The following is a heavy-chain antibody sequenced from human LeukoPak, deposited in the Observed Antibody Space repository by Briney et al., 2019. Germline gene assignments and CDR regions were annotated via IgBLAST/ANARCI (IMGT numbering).Heavy chain of an antibody. CDR2: MNPNSGNT. D-gene: IGHD3-3*01. V-gene: IGHV1-8*01. CDR1: GYTFNISD. Sequence: ASVKVSCKASGYTFNISDINWVRQASGQGLERMGWMNPNSGNTGYAQKFKGRLTITRDTSVSTAYMELSGLNSEDTAVYYCARRASDFWSGRAWFDPWGQGTLVTVSA. J-gene: IGHJ5*02. CDR3: ARRASDFWSGRAWFDP.